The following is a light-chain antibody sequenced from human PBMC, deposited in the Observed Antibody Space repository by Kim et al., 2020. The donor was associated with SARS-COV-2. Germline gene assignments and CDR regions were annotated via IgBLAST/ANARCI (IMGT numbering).Light chain of an antibody. CDR1: NIGSKN. CDR3: QVWNSSTGV. J-gene: IGLJ3*02. V-gene: IGLV3-9*01. CDR2: RDS. Sequence: SYELTQPLSVSVALGQTARITCGGNNIGSKNVHWYQQKPGQARVLVIYRDSNRPSGIPERFSGSNSGNTATLTVSRAQAGDEADYYCQVWNSSTGVFGGGTKLTVL.